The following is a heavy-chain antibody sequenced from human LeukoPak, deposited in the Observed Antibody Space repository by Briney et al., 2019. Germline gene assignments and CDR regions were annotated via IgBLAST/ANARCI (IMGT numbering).Heavy chain of an antibody. Sequence: VASVKVSCKASGYTFTGYYMHWVRQAPGQGLEWMGWINPNSGGTNYAQKFQGRVTMTRDTSISTAYMELSRLRSDDTAVYYCARVLSDGLRYFDWLLSGDAFDIWGQGTMVTVSS. CDR2: INPNSGGT. CDR3: ARVLSDGLRYFDWLLSGDAFDI. V-gene: IGHV1-2*02. CDR1: GYTFTGYY. D-gene: IGHD3-9*01. J-gene: IGHJ3*02.